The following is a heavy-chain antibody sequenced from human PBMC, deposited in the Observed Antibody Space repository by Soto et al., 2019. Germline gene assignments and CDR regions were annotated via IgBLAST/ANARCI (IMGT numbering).Heavy chain of an antibody. CDR3: ARDYRNVAVAVAIFDY. CDR2: IFYSGST. J-gene: IGHJ4*02. Sequence: SETLSLTCTVSGVSISSYYWNWIRQPPGKGLEWIGYIFYSGSTIYSPSLKSRVTISVDTSKNQFSLKLSSVTAADTAVYYCARDYRNVAVAVAIFDYWGQGTLVTVSS. D-gene: IGHD6-19*01. V-gene: IGHV4-59*12. CDR1: GVSISSYY.